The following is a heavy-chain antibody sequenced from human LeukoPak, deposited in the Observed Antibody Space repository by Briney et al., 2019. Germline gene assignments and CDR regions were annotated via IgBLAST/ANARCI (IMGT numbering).Heavy chain of an antibody. CDR2: IWFDGETK. CDR3: AKVVTDSSLPFTYYYYGMDV. D-gene: IGHD6-13*01. CDR1: GFSFSSYG. Sequence: GGSVRLSCAASGFSFSSYGMHWVRQAPGMGLEWVADIWFDGETKLFADSVKGRFTISRDNSKNTLYLQMNSLRAEDTGVYYCAKVVTDSSLPFTYYYYGMDVWGQGTTVTVSS. J-gene: IGHJ6*02. V-gene: IGHV3-30*02.